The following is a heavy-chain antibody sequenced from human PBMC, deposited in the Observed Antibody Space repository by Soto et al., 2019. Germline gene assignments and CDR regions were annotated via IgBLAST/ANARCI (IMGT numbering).Heavy chain of an antibody. Sequence: QVQLQESGPGLVKPSGTLSLTCAVPGGSISSTNWWSWVRQPPGKGLEWIGEIYHSGATNYNPSRRSRVXXSXDXXKNQFSLELSSVTAADTAVYYCARFSPGSYGLFDYWGQGTLVTVSS. CDR3: ARFSPGSYGLFDY. J-gene: IGHJ4*02. V-gene: IGHV4-4*02. D-gene: IGHD1-26*01. CDR2: IYHSGAT. CDR1: GGSISSTNW.